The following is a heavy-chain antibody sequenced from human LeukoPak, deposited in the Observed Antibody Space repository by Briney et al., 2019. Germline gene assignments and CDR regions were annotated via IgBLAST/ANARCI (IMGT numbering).Heavy chain of an antibody. V-gene: IGHV1-2*02. CDR2: INPNSGGT. D-gene: IGHD6-6*01. CDR1: GYTFTGYY. CDR3: ARVGSIAARLGWFDP. Sequence: ASVKVSCKASGYTFTGYYMHWVRQAPGQGLEWMGWINPNSGGTNYAQKFQGRVTMTRDTSISTAYMELSRLRSDDTAAYYCARVGSIAARLGWFDPWGQGTLVTVSS. J-gene: IGHJ5*02.